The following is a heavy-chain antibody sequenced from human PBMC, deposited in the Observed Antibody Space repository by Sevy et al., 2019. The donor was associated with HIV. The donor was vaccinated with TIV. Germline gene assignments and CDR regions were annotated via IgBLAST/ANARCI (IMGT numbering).Heavy chain of an antibody. D-gene: IGHD3-9*01. Sequence: GGSLRISCAASGFTFDDYGMSWVRQAPGKGLEWVSGINWNGGSTGYADSVKGRFTISRDNAKNSLYLQMNSLRAEVTALYYCGGMLTGASALDIRGQGTMVTVSS. CDR3: GGMLTGASALDI. CDR2: INWNGGST. J-gene: IGHJ3*02. V-gene: IGHV3-20*04. CDR1: GFTFDDYG.